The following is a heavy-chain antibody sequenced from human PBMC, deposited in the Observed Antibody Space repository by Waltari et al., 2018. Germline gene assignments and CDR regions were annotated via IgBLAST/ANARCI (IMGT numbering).Heavy chain of an antibody. V-gene: IGHV3-23*01. J-gene: IGHJ6*03. Sequence: EVQLLESGGGLVQPGGSLRLSCAASGFTFSSYAMSWVRQAPGEGLEWVSAISGSGGSTYYADSVKGRFTSSRDNSKNSLNQQMNILRAEDTDGYYCAKGPSGRFFRYYMDVWGKGTTVTVSS. D-gene: IGHD5-12*01. CDR2: ISGSGGST. CDR3: AKGPSGRFFRYYMDV. CDR1: GFTFSSYA.